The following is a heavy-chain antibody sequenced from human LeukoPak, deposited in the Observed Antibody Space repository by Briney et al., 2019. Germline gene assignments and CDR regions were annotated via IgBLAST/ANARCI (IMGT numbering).Heavy chain of an antibody. CDR3: ARRTMYSSEDWFDP. J-gene: IGHJ5*02. D-gene: IGHD6-25*01. CDR2: MNPNSGNT. Sequence: GESLKISCKGSGYSFTSYWIGWVRQMPGKGLEWMGWMNPNSGNTGYAQKFQGRVTITRNTSISTAYMELSSLRSEDTAVYYCARRTMYSSEDWFDPWGQGTLVTVSS. CDR1: GYSFTSYW. V-gene: IGHV1-8*03.